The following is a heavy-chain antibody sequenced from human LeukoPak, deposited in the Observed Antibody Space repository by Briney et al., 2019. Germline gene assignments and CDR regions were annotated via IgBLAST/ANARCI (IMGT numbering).Heavy chain of an antibody. CDR2: ISSSGSYI. CDR1: GFTFSSYS. Sequence: GGSLRLSCAASGFTFSSYSMNWVRQAPGKGLEWVSSISSSGSYIYYADSVKGRFTISRDNAKNSLYLQMNSLRAEDTAVYYCARGDSSSWHFDYWGQGTLVTVSS. J-gene: IGHJ4*02. CDR3: ARGDSSSWHFDY. D-gene: IGHD6-13*01. V-gene: IGHV3-21*01.